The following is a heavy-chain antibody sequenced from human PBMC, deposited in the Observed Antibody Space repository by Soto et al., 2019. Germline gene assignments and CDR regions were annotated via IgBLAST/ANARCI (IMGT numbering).Heavy chain of an antibody. CDR2: ISYDGSNK. CDR1: GFTFSSYA. D-gene: IGHD2-15*01. V-gene: IGHV3-30-3*01. Sequence: VGSLRLSCAASGFTFSSYAMHWVRQAPGKGLEWVAVISYDGSNKYYADSVKGRFTISRDNSKNTLYLQMNSLRAEDTAVYYCARGSLGYCSGGSCVSMDVWGQGTTVTVSS. CDR3: ARGSLGYCSGGSCVSMDV. J-gene: IGHJ6*02.